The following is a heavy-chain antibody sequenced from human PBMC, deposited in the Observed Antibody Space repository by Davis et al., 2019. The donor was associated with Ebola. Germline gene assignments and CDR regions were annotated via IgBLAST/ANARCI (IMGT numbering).Heavy chain of an antibody. CDR2: ISYDGSNK. D-gene: IGHD2-8*02. CDR1: GFTFSSYA. Sequence: GGSLRLSCAASGFTFSSYAMHWVRQAPGKGLEWVAVISYDGSNKYYADSVKGRFTISRDNSKNTLYLQMNSLRPEDTAVYYCVKTRSNWWNDALEIWGRGTMVIVSS. J-gene: IGHJ3*02. V-gene: IGHV3-30*04. CDR3: VKTRSNWWNDALEI.